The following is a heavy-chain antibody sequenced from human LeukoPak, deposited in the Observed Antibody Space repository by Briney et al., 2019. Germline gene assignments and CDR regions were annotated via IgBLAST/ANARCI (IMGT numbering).Heavy chain of an antibody. Sequence: GGSLRLSCAASGFTFSTYVMVWVRQAPGKGLEWVSSISSSSSYIYYADSVKGRFTISRDNAKNSLYLQMNSLRAEDTAVYYCARVYCSGGSCCMDVWGQGTTLTVSS. V-gene: IGHV3-21*01. CDR3: ARVYCSGGSCCMDV. CDR2: ISSSSSYI. CDR1: GFTFSTYV. J-gene: IGHJ6*02. D-gene: IGHD2-15*01.